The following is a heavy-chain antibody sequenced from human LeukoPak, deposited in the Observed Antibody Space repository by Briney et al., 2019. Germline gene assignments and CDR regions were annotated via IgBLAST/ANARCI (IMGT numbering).Heavy chain of an antibody. CDR3: ARGAVTGYSSSWYRFDY. D-gene: IGHD6-13*01. CDR2: ISSSGSTI. V-gene: IGHV3-11*04. J-gene: IGHJ4*02. Sequence: GGSLRLSCAASGFTFSDYYMSWIRQAPGKGLEWVSYISSSGSTIYYADSVKGRFTISRDNAKNSLYLQMNSLRAEDTAVYYCARGAVTGYSSSWYRFDYWGQGTLVTVSS. CDR1: GFTFSDYY.